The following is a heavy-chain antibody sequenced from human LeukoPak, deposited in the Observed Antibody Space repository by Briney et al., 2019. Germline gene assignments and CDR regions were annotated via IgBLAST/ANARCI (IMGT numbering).Heavy chain of an antibody. Sequence: PGGSLRLSCAASGVTFSNAWMSWVRQAPGKGLEWVGRMKSKTDGGTTDYAAPVKGRFTISRDDSKNTLYLQMNSLKTEDTAVYYCTTGGYDYVWGSYDYWGQGTLVTVSS. CDR2: MKSKTDGGTT. CDR1: GVTFSNAW. CDR3: TTGGYDYVWGSYDY. D-gene: IGHD3-16*01. V-gene: IGHV3-15*01. J-gene: IGHJ4*02.